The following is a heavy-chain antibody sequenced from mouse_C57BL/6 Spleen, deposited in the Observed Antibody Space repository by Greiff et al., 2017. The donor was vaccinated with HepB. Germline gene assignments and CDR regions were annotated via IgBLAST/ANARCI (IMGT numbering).Heavy chain of an antibody. CDR3: ARDSNYPCSFDY. V-gene: IGHV1-82*01. D-gene: IGHD2-5*01. Sequence: VQLQQSGPELVKPGASVKISCKASGYAFSSSWMNWVKQRPGKGLEWIGRIYPGDGDTNYNGKFKGKATLTADKSSSTAYMQLSSLTSEDSAVYFCARDSNYPCSFDYWGQGTTLTVSS. CDR2: IYPGDGDT. CDR1: GYAFSSSW. J-gene: IGHJ2*01.